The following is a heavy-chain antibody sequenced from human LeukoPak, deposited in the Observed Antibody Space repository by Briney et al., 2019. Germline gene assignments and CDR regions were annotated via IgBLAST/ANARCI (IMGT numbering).Heavy chain of an antibody. CDR2: ISSSSSYI. CDR1: GFTFNTYS. CDR3: ARAYSETYGLGYYYMDV. D-gene: IGHD1-26*01. V-gene: IGHV3-21*01. J-gene: IGHJ6*03. Sequence: GGSLRLSCAASGFTFNTYSMNWFRQAPGKGLEWVSSISSSSSYIYYADSVKGRFTISRDNAKNSLYLQMNSLRAEDTAVYYCARAYSETYGLGYYYMDVWGKGTTVTISS.